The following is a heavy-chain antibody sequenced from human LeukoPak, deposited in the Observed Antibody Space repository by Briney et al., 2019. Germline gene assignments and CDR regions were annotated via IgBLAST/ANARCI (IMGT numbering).Heavy chain of an antibody. V-gene: IGHV3-74*01. Sequence: GGSLRLSCAASGFTFSSYWMHWVRQAPGKGLVWVTRINSDGSSTSYADSVKGRFTISRDNAKNTLYLQMNSLRAEDTAVYYCARALVVPAAMDAFDIWGQGTMVTVSS. CDR3: ARALVVPAAMDAFDI. J-gene: IGHJ3*02. CDR2: INSDGSST. CDR1: GFTFSSYW. D-gene: IGHD2-2*01.